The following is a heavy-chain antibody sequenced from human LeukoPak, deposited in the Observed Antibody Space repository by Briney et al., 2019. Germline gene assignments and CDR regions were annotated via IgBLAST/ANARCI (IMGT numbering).Heavy chain of an antibody. V-gene: IGHV3-23*01. J-gene: IGHJ4*02. CDR2: IRATAGTT. D-gene: IGHD6-13*01. CDR1: GFTFSSYA. Sequence: GGSLRLSCAASGFTFSSYAMTWVRQTPGKGLEWVSTIRATAGTTYYEDSVKGRFTISRDNSKNTQWLQMNSLRVEDTAVYYCTKGGYTTYFDYWGQGTLVTVSS. CDR3: TKGGYTTYFDY.